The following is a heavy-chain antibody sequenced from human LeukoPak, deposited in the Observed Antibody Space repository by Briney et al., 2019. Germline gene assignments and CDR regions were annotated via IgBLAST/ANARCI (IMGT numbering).Heavy chain of an antibody. J-gene: IGHJ4*02. CDR1: GFTFSSYS. V-gene: IGHV3-74*01. CDR3: ARGTGTTFDY. CDR2: FNGDGVST. Sequence: GGSLRLSCAASGFTFSSYSMNWVRQAPGKGLVWVSRFNGDGVSTTYADSVKGRFTISSDNAKNTLCLQMNSLRAEDTAVYYCARGTGTTFDYWGQGTLVTVSS. D-gene: IGHD1-1*01.